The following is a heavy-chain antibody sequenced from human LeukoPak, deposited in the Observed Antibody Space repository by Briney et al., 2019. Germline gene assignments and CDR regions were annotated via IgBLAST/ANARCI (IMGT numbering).Heavy chain of an antibody. J-gene: IGHJ4*02. CDR1: GFTFSSYA. Sequence: SGGSLRLSCAASGFTFSSYAMHWVRQAPGKGLEWVSAISNNGGYTYYADSVQGRFTISRDNSKSTLCLQMNSLRAEDTAVYYCAKQLGYRSDGSCYFPYWGQGTLVTVSS. V-gene: IGHV3-23*01. CDR2: ISNNGGYT. CDR3: AKQLGYRSDGSCYFPY. D-gene: IGHD2-15*01.